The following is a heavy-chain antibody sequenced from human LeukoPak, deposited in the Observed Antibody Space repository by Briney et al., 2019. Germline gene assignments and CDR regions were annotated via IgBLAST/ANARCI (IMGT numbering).Heavy chain of an antibody. CDR3: ARDPSVLRYFDWLFPYYFDY. D-gene: IGHD3-9*01. J-gene: IGHJ4*02. CDR1: GGTFSSYA. V-gene: IGHV1-69*01. CDR2: IIPIFGTA. Sequence: ASVKVSCKASGGTFSSYAISWVRQAPGQGLEWMGGIIPIFGTANYAQKFQGRVTITADESTSTAYMELSSLRSEDTAVYYCARDPSVLRYFDWLFPYYFDYWGQGTLVTVSS.